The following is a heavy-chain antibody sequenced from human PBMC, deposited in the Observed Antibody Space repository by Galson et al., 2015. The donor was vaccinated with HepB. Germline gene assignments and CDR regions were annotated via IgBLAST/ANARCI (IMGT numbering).Heavy chain of an antibody. CDR2: ISGSGGST. J-gene: IGHJ3*02. CDR3: AKIRGSSWYDDAFDI. CDR1: GFTFSSYT. V-gene: IGHV3-23*01. Sequence: SLRLSCAASGFTFSSYTISWVRQAPGKGLEWVSAISGSGGSTYYADSVKGRFTISRDNSKNTLYLQMNSLRAEDTAVYYCAKIRGSSWYDDAFDIWGQGTMVTVSS. D-gene: IGHD6-13*01.